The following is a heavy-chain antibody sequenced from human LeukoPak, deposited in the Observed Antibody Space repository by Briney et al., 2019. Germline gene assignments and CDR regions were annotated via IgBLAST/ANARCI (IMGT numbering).Heavy chain of an antibody. D-gene: IGHD3-3*01. V-gene: IGHV4-4*02. Sequence: SETLSLTCAVSGGSISSSNWWSWVRQPPGKGLEWIGEIYHSGSTNYNPSLKSRVTISVDKSKNQFSPRLSSVTAADTAVYYCARGDFWSAYKLDPWGQGTLVTVSS. J-gene: IGHJ5*02. CDR2: IYHSGST. CDR3: ARGDFWSAYKLDP. CDR1: GGSISSSNW.